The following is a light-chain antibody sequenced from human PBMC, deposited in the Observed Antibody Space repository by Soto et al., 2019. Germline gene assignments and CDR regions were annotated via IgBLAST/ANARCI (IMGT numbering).Light chain of an antibody. V-gene: IGLV2-23*01. Sequence: QSVLTQPASVSGSPGQSITISCTGTSSDVGSYNLVSWYQQHPGKAPKLMIYEGSKRPSGVSNRFSGSKSSNTASLTISGLQAEDEADYYCCSYAGSSTRVVFGRGTQLTVL. CDR3: CSYAGSSTRVV. J-gene: IGLJ2*01. CDR1: SSDVGSYNL. CDR2: EGS.